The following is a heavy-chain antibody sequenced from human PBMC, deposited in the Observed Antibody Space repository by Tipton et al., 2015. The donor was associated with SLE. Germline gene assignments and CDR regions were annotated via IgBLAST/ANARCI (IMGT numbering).Heavy chain of an antibody. Sequence: QLVQSGAEVKKPGSSVKVSCKASGGTFSSYAISWVRQAPGQGLEWMGRIIPIFGTANYAQKLQGRVTMTTDTSTSTAYMELRSLRSDGTAVYYCASESPLRYFQHWGQGTLVTVSS. CDR1: GGTFSSYA. CDR2: IIPIFGTA. J-gene: IGHJ1*01. V-gene: IGHV1-69*06. CDR3: ASESPLRYFQH.